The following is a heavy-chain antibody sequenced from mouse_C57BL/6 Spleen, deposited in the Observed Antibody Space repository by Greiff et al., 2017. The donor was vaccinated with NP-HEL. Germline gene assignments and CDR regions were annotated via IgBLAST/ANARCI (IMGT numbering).Heavy chain of an antibody. CDR3: ARYIRYYGSEYFDV. D-gene: IGHD1-1*01. J-gene: IGHJ1*03. CDR1: GFTFTDYY. Sequence: EVQGVESGGGLVQPGGSLSLSCAASGFTFTDYYMSWVRQPPGKALEWLGFIRNKANGYTTEYSASVQGRFTISRDNSQSILYLQMNALRAEDSATYYCARYIRYYGSEYFDVWGTGTTVTVSS. V-gene: IGHV7-3*01. CDR2: IRNKANGYTT.